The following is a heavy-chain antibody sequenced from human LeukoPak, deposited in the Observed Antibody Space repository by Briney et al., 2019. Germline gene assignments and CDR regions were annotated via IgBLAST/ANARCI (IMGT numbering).Heavy chain of an antibody. V-gene: IGHV4-38-2*02. CDR3: ARGLKHRRAAAAGRRYFDY. J-gene: IGHJ4*02. CDR1: GYSISSGYY. D-gene: IGHD6-13*01. CDR2: GFHDGDT. Sequence: SETLSLTCTVSGYSISSGYYWGWIRQIPGKGLEWIGRGFHDGDTHYNPSLKSRVTISVDTSKNQFSLKLSSVTAADTAVYYCARGLKHRRAAAAGRRYFDYWGQGTLVTVSS.